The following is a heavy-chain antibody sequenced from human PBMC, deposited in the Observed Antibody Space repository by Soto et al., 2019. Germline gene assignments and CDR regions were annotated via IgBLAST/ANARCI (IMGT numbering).Heavy chain of an antibody. CDR2: IDPSDSST. CDR1: GYTFTSYW. Sequence: GESLKISCKGSGYTFTSYWTTWVRQMPGKGLEWMGRIDPSDSSTNYSPSFQGHVTISTDKSISTAHLQWSSLKVSDTAMYYCAATGYTYGYHFDHWGQGTQVTVS. J-gene: IGHJ4*02. D-gene: IGHD5-18*01. CDR3: AATGYTYGYHFDH. V-gene: IGHV5-10-1*01.